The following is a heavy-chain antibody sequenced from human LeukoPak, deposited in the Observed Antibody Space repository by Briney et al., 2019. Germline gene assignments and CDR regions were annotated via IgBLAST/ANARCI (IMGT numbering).Heavy chain of an antibody. J-gene: IGHJ3*02. V-gene: IGHV3-43*02. CDR3: AKDAKYYDYVWGSYGYGADAFDI. D-gene: IGHD3-16*01. CDR1: GFTFYDYA. Sequence: PGGSLRHSRADPGFTFYDYARYCVRQAPGKGLEWVSLISGDGGSTYYADSVKGRFTISRDNSKNSLYLQMNSLRTEDTALYYCAKDAKYYDYVWGSYGYGADAFDIWGQGTMVTVSS. CDR2: ISGDGGST.